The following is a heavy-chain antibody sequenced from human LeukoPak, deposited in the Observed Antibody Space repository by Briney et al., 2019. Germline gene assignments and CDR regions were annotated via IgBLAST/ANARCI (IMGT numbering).Heavy chain of an antibody. J-gene: IGHJ3*02. CDR3: TSRSAPDAFDI. Sequence: ASVKVSCKASGGTFSSYAISWVRQAPGQGLEWMGRIIPILGIANYAQKFQGRVTITADKSTSTAYMELSSLRSEDTAVYYCTSRSAPDAFDIWGQGTMVTVSS. CDR2: IIPILGIA. D-gene: IGHD2-15*01. V-gene: IGHV1-69*04. CDR1: GGTFSSYA.